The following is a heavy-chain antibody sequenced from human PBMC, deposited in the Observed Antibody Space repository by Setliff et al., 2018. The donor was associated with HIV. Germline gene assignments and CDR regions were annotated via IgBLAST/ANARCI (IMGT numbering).Heavy chain of an antibody. Sequence: SETLSLTSTVSGGSISSSSHYWGWIRQPPGKGLEWIGSIYYSGSTYYNPSLKSRVTISVDTSKNQFSLKLSSVTAADTAVYYCASPASGGSSGQYHYWGQGTLVTVSS. J-gene: IGHJ4*02. V-gene: IGHV4-39*01. CDR3: ASPASGGSSGQYHY. CDR2: IYYSGST. CDR1: GGSISSSSHY. D-gene: IGHD6-19*01.